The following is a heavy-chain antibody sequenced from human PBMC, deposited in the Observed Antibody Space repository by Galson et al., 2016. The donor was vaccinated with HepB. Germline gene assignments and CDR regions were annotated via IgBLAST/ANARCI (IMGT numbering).Heavy chain of an antibody. CDR3: ARADYGHYGPAFDL. CDR1: GFKFSSYG. J-gene: IGHJ3*01. Sequence: SLRLSCAASGFKFSSYGMNWVRQAPGKGLEWVSSISAGSSFISYAESVKGRFTISGDNANNLLYVQMNSLRAEDTAVYLCARADYGHYGPAFDLWGQGTVVTVSS. D-gene: IGHD4-17*01. V-gene: IGHV3-21*06. CDR2: ISAGSSFI.